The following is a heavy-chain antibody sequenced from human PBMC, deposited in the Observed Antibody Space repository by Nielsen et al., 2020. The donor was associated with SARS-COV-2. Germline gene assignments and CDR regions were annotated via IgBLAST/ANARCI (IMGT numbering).Heavy chain of an antibody. V-gene: IGHV3-23*03. J-gene: IGHJ4*02. CDR1: GFTFSDYA. CDR3: VNYYDSH. D-gene: IGHD3-22*01. Sequence: GESLKISCAASGFTFSDYAMTWVRQAPGQGLEWVSIIYSGGTITYYGDSVKGRFTISRDNSKNTLYLQMNSLRAEDTAVYYCVNYYDSHWGQGTLVTVSS. CDR2: IYSGGTIT.